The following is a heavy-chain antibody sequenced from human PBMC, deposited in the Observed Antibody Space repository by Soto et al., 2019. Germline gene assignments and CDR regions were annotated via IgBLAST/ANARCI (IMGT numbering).Heavy chain of an antibody. D-gene: IGHD1-1*01. CDR2: ISSSSGYI. CDR1: GFTFSAYS. CDR3: AREALSTEPPS. J-gene: IGHJ5*02. Sequence: EVHLVESGGGLVNPGGSLRLSCAASGFTFSAYSMNWVRQAPGKGLEWVSSISSSSGYISYADSVKGRFTISRDNPRNSLSLQMNSLRAEDTAVYYCAREALSTEPPSWGQGTLFTVSS. V-gene: IGHV3-21*01.